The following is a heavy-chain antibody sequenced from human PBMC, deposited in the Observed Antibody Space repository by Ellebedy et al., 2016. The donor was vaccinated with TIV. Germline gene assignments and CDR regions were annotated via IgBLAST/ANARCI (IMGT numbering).Heavy chain of an antibody. J-gene: IGHJ5*02. V-gene: IGHV4-31*03. CDR2: IYNTANT. CDR3: ARAVRGAFMFDP. Sequence: SETLSLXXSVSGGSISGGGHYCNWIRQYPGKGLEWIGYIYNTANTDYSPSLKSRVTISLDTSKNQLSLNLTSVTSADTAVYYCARAVRGAFMFDPWGQGALVTVSS. D-gene: IGHD3-10*01. CDR1: GGSISGGGHY.